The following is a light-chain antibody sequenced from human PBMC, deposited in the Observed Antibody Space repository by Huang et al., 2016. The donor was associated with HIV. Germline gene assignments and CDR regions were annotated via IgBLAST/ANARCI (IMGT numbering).Light chain of an antibody. CDR1: QAVSNGD. J-gene: IGKJ1*01. CDR3: QQYGALPGT. Sequence: EIWLTQSPGTLSLSPGERATLSCRASQAVSNGDLAWYQQKPGQAPRVLIFGVSYRATGIPERFRGSGSGTDFTLTISRLEPEDFGVYYCQQYGALPGTFGQGTKVEIK. V-gene: IGKV3-20*01. CDR2: GVS.